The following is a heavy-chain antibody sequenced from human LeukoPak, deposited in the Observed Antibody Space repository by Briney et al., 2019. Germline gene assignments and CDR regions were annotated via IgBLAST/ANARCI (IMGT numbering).Heavy chain of an antibody. J-gene: IGHJ4*02. CDR3: AKDRPTVYSSSWLHFLDS. CDR1: GFTFSSYW. Sequence: GGSLRLSCAASGFTFSSYWMSWVRQAPGKGLEWVANIKQDGSEKYYVDSVKGRFTISRDNSKNTLYLQMNSLRADDTAVYYCAKDRPTVYSSSWLHFLDSWGQGTLVTVSS. D-gene: IGHD6-13*01. V-gene: IGHV3-7*03. CDR2: IKQDGSEK.